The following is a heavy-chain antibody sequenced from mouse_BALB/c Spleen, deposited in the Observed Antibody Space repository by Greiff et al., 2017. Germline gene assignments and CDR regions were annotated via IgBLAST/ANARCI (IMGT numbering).Heavy chain of an antibody. CDR2: IDPANGNT. V-gene: IGHV14-3*02. J-gene: IGHJ4*01. CDR3: AFITTEGGYAMDY. D-gene: IGHD1-1*01. Sequence: EVQRVESGAELVKPGASVKLSCTASGFNIKDTYMHWVKQRPEQGLEWIGRIDPANGNTKYDPKFQGKATITADTSSNTAYLQLSSLTSEDTAVYYCAFITTEGGYAMDYWGQGTSVTVSS. CDR1: GFNIKDTY.